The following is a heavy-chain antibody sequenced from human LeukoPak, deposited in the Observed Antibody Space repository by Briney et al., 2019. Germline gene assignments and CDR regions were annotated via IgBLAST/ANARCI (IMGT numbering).Heavy chain of an antibody. Sequence: SETLSLTCTVSGGSVSSYYWSWIRQPPGKGLEWSGYIYYSGSTNYNPSLRSRVTISVDTSKNQFSLKLSSVTAADTAVYYCARGYGYYDSSGYYGNYYYYYYMDVWGKGTTVTVSS. V-gene: IGHV4-59*02. CDR2: IYYSGST. CDR1: GGSVSSYY. D-gene: IGHD3-22*01. J-gene: IGHJ6*03. CDR3: ARGYGYYDSSGYYGNYYYYYYMDV.